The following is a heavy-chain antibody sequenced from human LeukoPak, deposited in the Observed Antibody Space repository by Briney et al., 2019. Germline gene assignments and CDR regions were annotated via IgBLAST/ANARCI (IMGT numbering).Heavy chain of an antibody. Sequence: GGSLRLSCTASGFTFSSYSMNWVRQAPGKGLEWVSSISSSSSYIYYADSVKGRFTISRDNAKNSLYLQMNSLRAEDTAVYYCARDRGSSRGFDYWGQGTLVTVSS. V-gene: IGHV3-21*01. CDR1: GFTFSSYS. CDR3: ARDRGSSRGFDY. CDR2: ISSSSSYI. D-gene: IGHD3-16*01. J-gene: IGHJ4*02.